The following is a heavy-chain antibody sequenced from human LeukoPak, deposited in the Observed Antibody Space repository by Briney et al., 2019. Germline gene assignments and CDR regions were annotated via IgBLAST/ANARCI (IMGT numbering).Heavy chain of an antibody. D-gene: IGHD1-26*01. Sequence: SETLSLTCTVSGGSISSYYWSWIRQPPGKGPEWIGYIYYSGSTNYNPSLKSRVTISVDTSKNQFSLKLSSVTAADTAVYYCAGYLRVGATDYFDYWGQGTLVTVSS. CDR1: GGSISSYY. J-gene: IGHJ4*02. CDR2: IYYSGST. V-gene: IGHV4-59*08. CDR3: AGYLRVGATDYFDY.